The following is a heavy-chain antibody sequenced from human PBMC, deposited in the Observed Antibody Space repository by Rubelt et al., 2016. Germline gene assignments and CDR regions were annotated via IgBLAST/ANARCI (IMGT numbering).Heavy chain of an antibody. V-gene: IGHV4-39*01. CDR1: GGSISSYY. CDR2: IYYSGSH. CDR3: ARQGGVVGNQLLTNNWFDP. D-gene: IGHD2-2*01. J-gene: IGHJ5*02. Sequence: QMQLQESGPGLVKPSETLSLTCTVSGGSISSYYWGWIRQPPGKGLEWIGHIYYSGSHYYNPSLKSGVPISVDTSKTQFSLKLSSVTAADTAVYYCARQGGVVGNQLLTNNWFDPWGQGTLVTVSS.